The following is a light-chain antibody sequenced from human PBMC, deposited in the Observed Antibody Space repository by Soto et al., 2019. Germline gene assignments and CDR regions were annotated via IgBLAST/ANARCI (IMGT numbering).Light chain of an antibody. CDR3: QVWDSSSDHWV. J-gene: IGLJ3*02. V-gene: IGLV3-21*02. CDR1: NIGSKS. CDR2: DDV. Sequence: SYVVTQPPSVSVAPGQTARITCGGNNIGSKSVHWYQQKAGQAPVLVVYDDVDRPSGIPERISGSNSGNTATLTISRVEAGDEADYYCQVWDSSSDHWVFGGGTKVTVL.